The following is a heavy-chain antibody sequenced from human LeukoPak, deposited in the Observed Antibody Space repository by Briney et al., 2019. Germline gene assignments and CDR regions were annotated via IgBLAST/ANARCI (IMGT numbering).Heavy chain of an antibody. CDR1: GYTFTSYY. Sequence: ASVKVSCKASGYTFTSYYMHWVRQAPGQGLEWMGIINPSGGSTSYAQKFQDRVTITADESTSTAHMELSSLRSEDTAVYYCARDSGHRPWGQGTLVTVSS. CDR2: INPSGGST. V-gene: IGHV1-46*01. J-gene: IGHJ5*02. CDR3: ARDSGHRP. D-gene: IGHD1-14*01.